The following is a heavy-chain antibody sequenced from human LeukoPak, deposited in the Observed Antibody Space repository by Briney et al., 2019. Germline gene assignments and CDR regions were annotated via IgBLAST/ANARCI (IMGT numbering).Heavy chain of an antibody. CDR1: GFTFSSYW. V-gene: IGHV3-7*01. J-gene: IGHJ6*02. D-gene: IGHD3-22*01. Sequence: PGGSLRLSCAASGFTFSSYWMSWVRQAPGKGLEWVANIKQDGSEKYYVDSVKGRFTISRDNAKNSLYLQMNSLRAEDTAVYYCARDTSARYYDSSGYYYRVSHYYYYYGVDVWGQGTTVTVSS. CDR2: IKQDGSEK. CDR3: ARDTSARYYDSSGYYYRVSHYYYYYGVDV.